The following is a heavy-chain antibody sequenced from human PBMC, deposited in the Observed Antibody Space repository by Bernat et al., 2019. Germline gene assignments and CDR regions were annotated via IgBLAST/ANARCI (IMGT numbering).Heavy chain of an antibody. CDR3: AKSPNSGDYVFDY. D-gene: IGHD4-17*01. V-gene: IGHV3-30-3*01. CDR1: GFTFANYV. J-gene: IGHJ4*02. CDR2: ISYDGSNK. Sequence: LVESGGGVVQPGKSLRLSCAASGFTFANYVMNWVRQAPGKGLEWVAVISYDGSNKYYADSVKGRFTISRDNSKNTLYLQMNSLRAEDTAVYYCAKSPNSGDYVFDYWGQGTLVTVSS.